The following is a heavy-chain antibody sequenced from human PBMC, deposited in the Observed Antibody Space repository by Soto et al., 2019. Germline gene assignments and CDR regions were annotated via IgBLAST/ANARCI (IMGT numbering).Heavy chain of an antibody. J-gene: IGHJ1*01. V-gene: IGHV4-31*03. CDR3: ARGEDFWSGYYPGHFQH. CDR1: GGSISSGGYY. Sequence: SETLSLTCTVSGGSISSGGYYWSWIRQHPGKGLEWIGYIYYSGSTYYNPSLKSRVTISVDTSKNQFSLKLSSVTAADTAVYYCARGEDFWSGYYPGHFQHWGQGTLVTVSS. D-gene: IGHD3-3*01. CDR2: IYYSGST.